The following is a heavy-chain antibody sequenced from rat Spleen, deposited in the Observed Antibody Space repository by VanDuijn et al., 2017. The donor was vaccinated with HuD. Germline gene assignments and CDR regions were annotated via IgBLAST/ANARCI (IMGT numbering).Heavy chain of an antibody. CDR2: INSAGST. V-gene: IGHV3-3*01. J-gene: IGHJ2*01. CDR3: AANYDGTHYYSDY. CDR1: GYSITSAYR. D-gene: IGHD1-12*02. Sequence: EVQLQESGPGLVKPSQSLSLTCSVTGYSITSAYRWNWIRKFPGNKLEWMGYINSAGSTTYNPSLKSRISITRDTSKNQFFLQVNSVINEDTATYYCAANYDGTHYYSDYWGQGVMVTVSS.